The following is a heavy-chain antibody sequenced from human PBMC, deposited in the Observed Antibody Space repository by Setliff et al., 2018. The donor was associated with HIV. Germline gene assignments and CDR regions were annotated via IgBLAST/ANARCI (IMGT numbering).Heavy chain of an antibody. V-gene: IGHV4-4*09. D-gene: IGHD2-15*01. Sequence: KSSETLSLTCTVSGGSISTSYWNWIRQPPGKGPEWIAYIYISGTTNYNPSLKSRVTISLDTSRNQFSLKLGSVTAADTARYYCAREHCSGGSCNGFDIWGQGKMGTVSS. CDR1: GGSISTSY. CDR3: AREHCSGGSCNGFDI. CDR2: IYISGTT. J-gene: IGHJ3*02.